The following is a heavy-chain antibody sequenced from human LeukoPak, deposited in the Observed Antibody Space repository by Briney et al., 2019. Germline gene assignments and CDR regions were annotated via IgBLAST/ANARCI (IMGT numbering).Heavy chain of an antibody. CDR1: GFTFSSYS. CDR3: AKDEGSYDRYFDY. Sequence: MPGGSLRLSCAASGFTFSSYSMNWVRQAPGKGLEWVSSISSSSSYIYYADSVKGRFTISRDNAKNSLYLQMNSLRAEDTAVYYCAKDEGSYDRYFDYWGQGTLVTVSS. D-gene: IGHD5-18*01. J-gene: IGHJ4*02. V-gene: IGHV3-21*01. CDR2: ISSSSSYI.